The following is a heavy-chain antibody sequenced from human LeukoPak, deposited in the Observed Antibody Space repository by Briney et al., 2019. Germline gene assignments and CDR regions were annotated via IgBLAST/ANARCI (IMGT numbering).Heavy chain of an antibody. CDR2: IIPIPGIA. CDR3: ASGQQLVNNWFDP. D-gene: IGHD6-13*01. V-gene: IGHV1-69*04. J-gene: IGHJ5*02. Sequence: GSSVKVSCKASGGTFSSYAISWVRQAPGQGLEWMGRIIPIPGIANYAQKFQGRVTITADKSTSTAYMELSSLRSEDTAVYYCASGQQLVNNWFDPWGQGTLVTVSS. CDR1: GGTFSSYA.